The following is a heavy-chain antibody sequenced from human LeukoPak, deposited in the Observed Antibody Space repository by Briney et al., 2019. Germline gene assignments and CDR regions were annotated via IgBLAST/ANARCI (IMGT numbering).Heavy chain of an antibody. J-gene: IGHJ4*02. V-gene: IGHV4-59*01. CDR2: IYYSGST. Sequence: PSETLSLTCTVSGGSISSYYWSWIRQPPGKGLEWIGYIYYSGSTNYNPSLKSRVTISVDTSKNQFSLKLSSVTAADTAVYYCARAHSGSYFRYFDYWGQGTLVTVSS. CDR3: ARAHSGSYFRYFDY. CDR1: GGSISSYY. D-gene: IGHD1-26*01.